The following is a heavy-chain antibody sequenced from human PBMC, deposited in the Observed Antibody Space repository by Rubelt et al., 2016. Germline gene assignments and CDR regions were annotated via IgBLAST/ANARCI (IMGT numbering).Heavy chain of an antibody. CDR3: ARQIWFGEGDAFDI. CDR1: GYSFTNYW. Sequence: MRGESLKISCKGSGYSFTNYWILWVRQMPGRGLEWVGLIYPGDSDTRYSPSFQGQVTISADKSISTAYLQWSSLKASDTAMYYCARQIWFGEGDAFDIWGQGTMVTVSS. J-gene: IGHJ3*02. V-gene: IGHV5-51*01. D-gene: IGHD3-10*01. CDR2: IYPGDSDT.